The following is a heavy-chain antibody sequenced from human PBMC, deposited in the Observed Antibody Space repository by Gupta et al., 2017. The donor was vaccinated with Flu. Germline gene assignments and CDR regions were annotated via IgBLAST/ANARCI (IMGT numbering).Heavy chain of an antibody. CDR1: GFTFSSSY. CDR2: INPDGSST. J-gene: IGHJ4*02. D-gene: IGHD4-17*01. Sequence: EVQLVESGGGLVQPGGSLRLSCAASGFTFSSSYLQWVRQAPGKGLVWVPRINPDGSSTTYAESVKGRFTISRDNAKNTLYLQMNSLGDDDTAVYYCATVTSGCWGQGTLVTVSS. CDR3: ATVTSGC. V-gene: IGHV3-74*03.